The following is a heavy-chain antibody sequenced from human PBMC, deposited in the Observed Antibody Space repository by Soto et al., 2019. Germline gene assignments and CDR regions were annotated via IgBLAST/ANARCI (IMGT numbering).Heavy chain of an antibody. V-gene: IGHV4-59*01. Sequence: SETLSLTCTVSGGSISSYYWSWIRQPPGKGLEWIGYIYYSGSTNYNPSLKSRVTISVDTSKNQFSLKLSSVTAADTAVYYCARWSVTLDDSFDIWGQGTMVTVSS. D-gene: IGHD2-15*01. CDR2: IYYSGST. CDR3: ARWSVTLDDSFDI. J-gene: IGHJ3*02. CDR1: GGSISSYY.